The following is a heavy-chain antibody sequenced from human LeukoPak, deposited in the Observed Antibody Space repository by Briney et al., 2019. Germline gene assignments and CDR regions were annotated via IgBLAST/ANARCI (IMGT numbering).Heavy chain of an antibody. D-gene: IGHD2-21*01. Sequence: SETLSLTCTVSGGHFSGYFWTWIRQPPGKGLEWIGQTNHRGSATYNPSLDSRVTISVDTSKNQFSLRLSSVTAADTAVYFCARQIRFCGADGCYSYDFWGQGALVTVSS. CDR3: ARQIRFCGADGCYSYDF. CDR2: TNHRGSA. V-gene: IGHV4-34*01. CDR1: GGHFSGYF. J-gene: IGHJ4*02.